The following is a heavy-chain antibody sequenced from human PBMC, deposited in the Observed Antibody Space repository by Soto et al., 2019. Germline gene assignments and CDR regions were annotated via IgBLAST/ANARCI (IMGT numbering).Heavy chain of an antibody. D-gene: IGHD3-22*01. J-gene: IGHJ4*02. V-gene: IGHV4-59*01. Sequence: NPSETLSLTCTVSGGSISSYYWSWIRQPPGKGLEWIGYIYYSGSTNYNPSLKSRVTISVDTSKNQFSLKLSSVTAADTAVYYCAREAVYYDSSGYLLDYFDYWGQGTLVTVSS. CDR1: GGSISSYY. CDR2: IYYSGST. CDR3: AREAVYYDSSGYLLDYFDY.